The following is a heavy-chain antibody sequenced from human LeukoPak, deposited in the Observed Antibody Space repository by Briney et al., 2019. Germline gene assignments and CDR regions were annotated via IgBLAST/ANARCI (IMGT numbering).Heavy chain of an antibody. J-gene: IGHJ4*02. V-gene: IGHV3-23*01. Sequence: GGSLRLSCAASEFTFSNYAMSWVRQAPGKGLEWVSSINGNGGRTYYGDSVKGRFTISRDNLKNTLYLQMNSLRADDTAVYYCAKDGAWLRFDDWGQGILVTVSS. CDR1: EFTFSNYA. CDR2: INGNGGRT. D-gene: IGHD5-12*01. CDR3: AKDGAWLRFDD.